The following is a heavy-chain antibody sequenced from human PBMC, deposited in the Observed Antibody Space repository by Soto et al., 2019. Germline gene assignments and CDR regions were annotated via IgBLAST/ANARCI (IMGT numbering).Heavy chain of an antibody. V-gene: IGHV1-2*04. CDR1: GYTFTGYY. J-gene: IGHJ5*02. CDR3: ARGVSSSSVFSVDP. CDR2: INPNSGGT. D-gene: IGHD6-6*01. Sequence: GASVKVSCKASGYTFTGYYMHWVRQAPGQGLEWMGWINPNSGGTNYAQKFQGWVTMTRDTSISTAYMELSRLRSDDTAVYYCARGVSSSSVFSVDPWGKGTLVTVSS.